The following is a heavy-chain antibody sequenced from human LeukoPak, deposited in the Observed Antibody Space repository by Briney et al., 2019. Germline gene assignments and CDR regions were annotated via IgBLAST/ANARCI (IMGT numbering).Heavy chain of an antibody. CDR2: INHSGST. V-gene: IGHV4-30-4*08. D-gene: IGHD3-22*01. J-gene: IGHJ4*02. CDR3: ARDRRYYYDSSGRYYFDY. Sequence: PSQTLSLTCTVSGGSISSGDYYWSWIHQPPGKGLEWIGEINHSGSTNYNPSLKSRVTISVDTSKNQFSLKLSSVTAADTAVYYCARDRRYYYDSSGRYYFDYWGQGTLVTVSS. CDR1: GGSISSGDYY.